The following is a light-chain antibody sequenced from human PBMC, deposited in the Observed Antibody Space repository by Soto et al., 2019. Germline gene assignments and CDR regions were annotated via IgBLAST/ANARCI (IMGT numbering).Light chain of an antibody. J-gene: IGLJ1*01. CDR3: CSYGGSSALPYV. CDR2: EVT. V-gene: IGLV2-23*02. Sequence: QSVLAQPASVSGSPEQSVTISCTGTSSDVGTYNLVSWYQQHPGKAPKLIIYEVTERPSGVPNRFSGSKFGNTASLTISGLLPEDEADYYCCSYGGSSALPYVFGTGTKVTVL. CDR1: SSDVGTYNL.